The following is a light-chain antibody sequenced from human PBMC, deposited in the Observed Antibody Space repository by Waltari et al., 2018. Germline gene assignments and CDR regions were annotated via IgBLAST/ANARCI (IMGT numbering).Light chain of an antibody. CDR3: QQYDNLPIT. CDR2: DAS. J-gene: IGKJ5*01. V-gene: IGKV1-33*01. CDR1: QDISNY. Sequence: IQMTQSPSSLSASVGDRVTITCQASQDISNYLNWYKQKPGKAPKLLIYDASNLETGVPSRFSGSGSGTDFTFTISSLQPEDIATYYCQQYDNLPITFGQGTRLEIK.